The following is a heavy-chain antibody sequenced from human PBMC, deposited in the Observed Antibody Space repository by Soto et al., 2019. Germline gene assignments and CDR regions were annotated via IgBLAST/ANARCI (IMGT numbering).Heavy chain of an antibody. D-gene: IGHD2-2*01. CDR2: ISYDGSNK. CDR1: GFTFSSYA. CDR3: ARADIVLVPAALALPSH. J-gene: IGHJ4*02. V-gene: IGHV3-30-3*01. Sequence: QVQLVESGGGVVQPGRSLRLSCAASGFTFSSYAMHWVRQAPGKGLEWVAVISYDGSNKYYADSVKGRFTISRDNSKNTLYLQMNSLRAEDTAVYYCARADIVLVPAALALPSHWGQGTLVTVSS.